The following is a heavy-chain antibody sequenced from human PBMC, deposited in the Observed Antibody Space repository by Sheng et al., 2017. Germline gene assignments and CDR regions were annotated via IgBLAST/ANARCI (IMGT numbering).Heavy chain of an antibody. CDR1: GFAFSSYD. D-gene: IGHD1-1*01. Sequence: VRLVESGGGLVKPGGSLRLSCVTSGFAFSSYDMNWVRQAPGKGLEWVSSIGSXTSYTFYADSVQGRFTISRDNARNSLHLQMNSLRPDDTAVYYCARDPRYNWHEGLDYWGQGTLV. V-gene: IGHV3-21*01. CDR3: ARDPRYNWHEGLDY. J-gene: IGHJ4*02. CDR2: IGSXTSYT.